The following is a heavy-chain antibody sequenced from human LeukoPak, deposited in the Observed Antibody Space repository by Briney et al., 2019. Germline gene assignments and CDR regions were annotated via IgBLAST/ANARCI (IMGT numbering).Heavy chain of an antibody. V-gene: IGHV1-69*01. CDR2: IIPIFGTA. Sequence: SVKVSCKASGGTFSSYAISWVRQAPGQGLEWMGGIIPIFGTANYAQKFQGRVTITADESTSTAYMELSSLRSEDTAVYYCARGDYSKYLAYVYWGQGTLVTVSS. J-gene: IGHJ4*02. CDR1: GGTFSSYA. D-gene: IGHD4-11*01. CDR3: ARGDYSKYLAYVY.